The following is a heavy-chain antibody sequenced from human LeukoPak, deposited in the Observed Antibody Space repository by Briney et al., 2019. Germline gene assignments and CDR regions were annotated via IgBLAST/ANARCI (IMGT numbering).Heavy chain of an antibody. V-gene: IGHV4-31*03. CDR2: IYYSGST. J-gene: IGHJ4*02. CDR1: GGSISSGGYY. Sequence: PSQTLSLTCTVSGGSISSGGYYWSWIRQHPGKGLEWIGYIYYSGSTYYNPSLKSRVTISVDTSKNQFSLKLSSVTAADTAVYYCARGPGIVVVTAPHVFFDYWGQGTLVTVSS. D-gene: IGHD2-21*02. CDR3: ARGPGIVVVTAPHVFFDY.